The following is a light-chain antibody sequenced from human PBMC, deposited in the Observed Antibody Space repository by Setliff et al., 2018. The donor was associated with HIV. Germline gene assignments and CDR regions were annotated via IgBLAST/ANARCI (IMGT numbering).Light chain of an antibody. CDR2: DDS. V-gene: IGLV3-21*03. J-gene: IGLJ1*01. CDR1: NIGSKS. Sequence: SYELTQPPSVSVAPGKTATITCGGNNIGSKSVHWYQQRPGQAPVLVVYDDSGRPSGIPDRFSGSKSGNTASLTISGLQAEDEADASSSLSYVFGAGTKVTVL. CDR3: SLSYV.